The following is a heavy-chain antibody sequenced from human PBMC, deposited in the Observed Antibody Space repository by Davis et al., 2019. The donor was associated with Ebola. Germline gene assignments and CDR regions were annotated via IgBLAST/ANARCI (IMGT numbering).Heavy chain of an antibody. Sequence: GGSLRLSCVGSGFTFSNYGMNWVRQAPGRGLEWVSFISSSSRDRYYADSLKGRFTVSRDNAKDSLYLQLNSLRPEDTAVYYCATTPQYSSGQNKPFDYWGQGTLVTVSS. CDR1: GFTFSNYG. CDR2: ISSSSRDR. CDR3: ATTPQYSSGQNKPFDY. V-gene: IGHV3-21*01. J-gene: IGHJ4*02. D-gene: IGHD6-19*01.